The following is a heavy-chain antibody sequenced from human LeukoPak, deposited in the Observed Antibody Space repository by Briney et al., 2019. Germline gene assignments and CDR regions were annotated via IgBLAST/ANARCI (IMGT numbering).Heavy chain of an antibody. V-gene: IGHV4-4*07. J-gene: IGHJ6*03. Sequence: PSETLSLTCTVSGGSISSYSWSWIRQPAGKGLEWIGRIYSSGNTYYNASLRSRVTMSVDTSKNQFSLKLSSVTAADTAVYYCARTTEGGYTYGYFYYYYMDVWGKGTTVTISS. D-gene: IGHD5-18*01. CDR2: IYSSGNT. CDR3: ARTTEGGYTYGYFYYYYMDV. CDR1: GGSISSYS.